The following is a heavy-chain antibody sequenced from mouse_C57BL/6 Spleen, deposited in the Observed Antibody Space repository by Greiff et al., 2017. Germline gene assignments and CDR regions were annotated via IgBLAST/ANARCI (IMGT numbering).Heavy chain of an antibody. CDR2: IDPSDSDT. CDR3: ARHYYGSSSFAY. CDR1: GYTFTSYW. V-gene: IGHV1-52*01. D-gene: IGHD1-1*01. J-gene: IGHJ3*01. Sequence: QVQLQQPGAELVRPGSSVKLSCKASGYTFTSYWMHWVTQRPIQGLEWIGNIDPSDSDTHYNQKFKDKATLTVDKSSSTAYMQLSSLTSEDSAVYYCARHYYGSSSFAYWGQGTLVTVSA.